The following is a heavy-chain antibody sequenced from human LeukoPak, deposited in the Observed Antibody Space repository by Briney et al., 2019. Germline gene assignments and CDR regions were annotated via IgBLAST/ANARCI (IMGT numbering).Heavy chain of an antibody. CDR1: GGSIRNYY. CDR3: ARGRWLQLPDY. D-gene: IGHD5-24*01. J-gene: IGHJ4*02. Sequence: KPSETLSLPCTVSGGSIRNYYWTWVRQPPGEGLEWLGYIYYSGSTNYNPSLKSRVTISLDTSKNQFSLKLSSVTAADTAVYYCARGRWLQLPDYWGQGTLVTVSS. CDR2: IYYSGST. V-gene: IGHV4-59*08.